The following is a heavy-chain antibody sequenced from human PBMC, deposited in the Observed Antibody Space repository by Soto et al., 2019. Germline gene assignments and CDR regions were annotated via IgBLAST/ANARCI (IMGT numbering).Heavy chain of an antibody. Sequence: QVQLVQSGVEVKKAGASVKVSCKASGYTFTNYGISWVRQAHGQGLEWMGWISGYNGDTDYAQRFQGRVTMTTDASTSTAYMERGSLRAYDTAVYYCARGGGGFEDYGGQGTLVTVSS. CDR1: GYTFTNYG. CDR3: ARGGGGFEDY. J-gene: IGHJ4*02. V-gene: IGHV1-18*01. CDR2: ISGYNGDT. D-gene: IGHD2-15*01.